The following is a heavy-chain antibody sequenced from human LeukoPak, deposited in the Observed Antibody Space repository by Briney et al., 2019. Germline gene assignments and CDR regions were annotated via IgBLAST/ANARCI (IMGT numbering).Heavy chain of an antibody. CDR1: GFTFSSCE. Sequence: PGGSLGLSCAASGFTFSSCEMKWVRQAPGKGLEWVSYIGSSGNTIYYADSVKGRFTISRDNAKNSLYLQMNSLRAEDTAVYYCARDPGRNGHFDYWGQGTLVTVSS. CDR3: ARDPGRNGHFDY. V-gene: IGHV3-48*03. D-gene: IGHD2-8*01. J-gene: IGHJ4*02. CDR2: IGSSGNTI.